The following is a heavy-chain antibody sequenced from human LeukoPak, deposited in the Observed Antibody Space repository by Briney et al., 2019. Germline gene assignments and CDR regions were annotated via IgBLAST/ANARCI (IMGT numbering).Heavy chain of an antibody. CDR2: INADGSTT. J-gene: IGHJ4*02. Sequence: GGSLRLSCAASGFNFRNYWMLWVRQPPGRGLVWVSRINADGSTTNYADSVKGRFTISRDNAKNTLYLQMNSLSAEETAVYYCARCYYRDSMVDFWGPGTLVAVSA. V-gene: IGHV3-74*01. CDR3: ARCYYRDSMVDF. CDR1: GFNFRNYW. D-gene: IGHD3-16*02.